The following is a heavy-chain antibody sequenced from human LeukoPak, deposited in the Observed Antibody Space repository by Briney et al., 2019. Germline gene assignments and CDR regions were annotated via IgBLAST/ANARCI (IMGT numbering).Heavy chain of an antibody. Sequence: SETLSLTCTVSGGSISSSSYYWGWIRQPPGKGLEWIGSIYYSGSTYYNPSLKSRVTISVDTSKNQFSLKLSSVTAADTAVYYCARLGPHPDTLFDYWGQGTLVTVSS. CDR1: GGSISSSSYY. CDR2: IYYSGST. CDR3: ARLGPHPDTLFDY. J-gene: IGHJ4*02. D-gene: IGHD1-26*01. V-gene: IGHV4-39*01.